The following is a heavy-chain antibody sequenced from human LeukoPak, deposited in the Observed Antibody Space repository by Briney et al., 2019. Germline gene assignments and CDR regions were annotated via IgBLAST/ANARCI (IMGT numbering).Heavy chain of an antibody. Sequence: GGSLRLSCAASGFTLSTYAMSWVRQTPGKGLEWVAATSSSDAGTYHADSVRGRFTISRDNSKNTLYLQMNSLRAEDAAVYFCAKAPVTSCRGAYCYPFDSWGQGTLITVSS. CDR3: AKAPVTSCRGAYCYPFDS. J-gene: IGHJ4*02. V-gene: IGHV3-23*01. CDR1: GFTLSTYA. CDR2: TSSSDAGT. D-gene: IGHD2-21*01.